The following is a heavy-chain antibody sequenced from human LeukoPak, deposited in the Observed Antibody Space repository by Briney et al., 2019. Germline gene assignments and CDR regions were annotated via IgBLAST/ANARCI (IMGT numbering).Heavy chain of an antibody. CDR3: ARQVCSGGTCYLDY. Sequence: GGSLKIFCKGSGDSFTSYWNEWLRQMPGKSLEWMGIIYPGDSDTRYSPSFQGQVTISADNSINTAYLQWSSLKASDTGMYYCARQVCSGGTCYLDYWGQGTLVSVSS. D-gene: IGHD2-15*01. CDR2: IYPGDSDT. V-gene: IGHV5-51*01. CDR1: GDSFTSYW. J-gene: IGHJ4*02.